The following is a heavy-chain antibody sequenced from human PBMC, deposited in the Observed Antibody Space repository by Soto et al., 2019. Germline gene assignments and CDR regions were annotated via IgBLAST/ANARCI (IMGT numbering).Heavy chain of an antibody. V-gene: IGHV3-30*18. Sequence: SLRLSCAASGFTFSSYGMHWVRQAPGKGLEWVAVISYDGSNKYYADSVKGRFTISRDNSKNTLYLQMNSLRAEDTAVYYCAKDGPRYYYMDVWGKGTTVTVSS. CDR2: ISYDGSNK. CDR3: AKDGPRYYYMDV. CDR1: GFTFSSYG. J-gene: IGHJ6*03.